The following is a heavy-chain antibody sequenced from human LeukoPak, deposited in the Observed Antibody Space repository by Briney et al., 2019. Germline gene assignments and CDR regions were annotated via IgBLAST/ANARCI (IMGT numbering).Heavy chain of an antibody. CDR3: ARVIAEQLGGLDY. J-gene: IGHJ4*02. D-gene: IGHD6-6*01. Sequence: PSETLSLTCVVYGGSFSGYYWSWIRQPPGKGLEWIGEINHSGSTNYNPSLKSRVTISVDTSNNQFSLNLSSVTAADTAVYYCARVIAEQLGGLDYWGQGTLVTVSP. V-gene: IGHV4-34*01. CDR1: GGSFSGYY. CDR2: INHSGST.